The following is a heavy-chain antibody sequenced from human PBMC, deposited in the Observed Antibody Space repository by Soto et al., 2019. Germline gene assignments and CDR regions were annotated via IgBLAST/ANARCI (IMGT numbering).Heavy chain of an antibody. CDR2: IYSGGST. CDR1: VFTVSSNS. Sequence: XGSLRPSRTASVFTVSSNSMSWVRQAPGKGLEWVSVIYSGGSTYYADSVKGRFTISRDNSKNTLYLQMNSLRAEDTAVYYCARVRWFGEFRFDDWGQGTLVTVSS. V-gene: IGHV3-53*01. D-gene: IGHD3-10*01. J-gene: IGHJ4*02. CDR3: ARVRWFGEFRFDD.